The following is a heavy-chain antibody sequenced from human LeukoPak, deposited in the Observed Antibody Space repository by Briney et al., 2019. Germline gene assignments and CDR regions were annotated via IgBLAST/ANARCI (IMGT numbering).Heavy chain of an antibody. V-gene: IGHV4-59*01. J-gene: IGHJ4*02. Sequence: PSETLSLTCTVSGGSISSYYWSWIRQPPGKGLEWIGYIYYSGSTNYNPSLKSRVTISVDTFKNQFSLKLSSVTAADTAVYYCARAMLYYYGSGSYWGTFDYWGQGTLVNVSS. D-gene: IGHD3-10*01. CDR2: IYYSGST. CDR1: GGSISSYY. CDR3: ARAMLYYYGSGSYWGTFDY.